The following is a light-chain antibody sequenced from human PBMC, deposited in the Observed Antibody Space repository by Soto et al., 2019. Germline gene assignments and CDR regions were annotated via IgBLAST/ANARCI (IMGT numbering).Light chain of an antibody. Sequence: EIVLTQSPATLSLSPGERATLSCRASQSFSSYLAWYQQKPGQAPRLLIYDASKRAAGIPARFSGRGSGTDLTLTISSPEPEDFAVYYCQQRSNWPPVITFGQGTRLEIK. CDR1: QSFSSY. J-gene: IGKJ5*01. CDR3: QQRSNWPPVIT. CDR2: DAS. V-gene: IGKV3-11*01.